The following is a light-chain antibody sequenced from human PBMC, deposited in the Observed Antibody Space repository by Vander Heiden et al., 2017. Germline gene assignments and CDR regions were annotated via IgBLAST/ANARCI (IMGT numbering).Light chain of an antibody. CDR3: QQDYSYPRT. J-gene: IGKJ1*01. CDR1: QGISSY. Sequence: AIRMTQSPSSFSASTGDRVTITCRASQGISSYLAWYQQKPGKAPKLLMYGASTLQSGVPSRFSGSGSGTDFTLTISCLQSEDFATYYCQQDYSYPRTFGQGTKVEIK. CDR2: GAS. V-gene: IGKV1-8*01.